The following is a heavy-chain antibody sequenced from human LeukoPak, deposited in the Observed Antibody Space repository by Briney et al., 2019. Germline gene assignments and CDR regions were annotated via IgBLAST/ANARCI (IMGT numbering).Heavy chain of an antibody. V-gene: IGHV4-34*01. D-gene: IGHD1-20*01. Sequence: PSETLSLTCAVYGGSFSPYYWSWIRQPPEKGLEWIGEINHSGSTNYNPSLKSRVTISVDTSKNQFSLKLSSVTAADTAVYYCARGSTRVTGTTGLWGQGTLVTVSS. CDR3: ARGSTRVTGTTGL. J-gene: IGHJ4*02. CDR2: INHSGST. CDR1: GGSFSPYY.